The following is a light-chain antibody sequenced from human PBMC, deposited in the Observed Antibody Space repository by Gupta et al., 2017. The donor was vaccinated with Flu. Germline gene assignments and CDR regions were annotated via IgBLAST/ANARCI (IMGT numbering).Light chain of an antibody. Sequence: QTVEPQEPSLSVSPGGPVTLPCGFSAGSVSTSYFPSWYQQPPGQAPRLLIYSTNTRSSGVPDRFSGSLLGNTAALTITGAQADDEADYYCVLYMGRGSLVFGGGTKLTVL. CDR2: STN. V-gene: IGLV8-61*01. CDR1: AGSVSTSYF. J-gene: IGLJ2*01. CDR3: VLYMGRGSLV.